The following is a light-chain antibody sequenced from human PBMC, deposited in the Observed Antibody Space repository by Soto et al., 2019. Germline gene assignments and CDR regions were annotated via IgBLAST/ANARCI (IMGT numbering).Light chain of an antibody. CDR1: QSISTW. Sequence: DIQMTQSPSTLSASVGDGVTITCRASQSISTWLAWYQQKPGKAPKLLIYKASSLEGGVPSRFSGSGSGTNFHITITSLQPDDFATYYCKQYNSYPLTFGGGTTLEIK. J-gene: IGKJ4*01. V-gene: IGKV1-5*03. CDR3: KQYNSYPLT. CDR2: KAS.